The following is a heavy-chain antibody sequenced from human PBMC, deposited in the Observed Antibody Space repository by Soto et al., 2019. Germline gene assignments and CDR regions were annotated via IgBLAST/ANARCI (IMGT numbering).Heavy chain of an antibody. J-gene: IGHJ5*02. V-gene: IGHV5-51*01. CDR3: ARGYCTSTICDPWFDP. D-gene: IGHD2-2*01. Sequence: GESLKISCHGSGYAFTSYWISWVRQMPWKGLEWMGIIYPGDSDTRYSPSFRGQVTISADKSITTAFLQWSSLKASDTAMYYCARGYCTSTICDPWFDPWGQGTLVTVSS. CDR1: GYAFTSYW. CDR2: IYPGDSDT.